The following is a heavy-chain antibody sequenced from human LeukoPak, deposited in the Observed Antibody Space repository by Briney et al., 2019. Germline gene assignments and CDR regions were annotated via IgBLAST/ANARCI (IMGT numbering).Heavy chain of an antibody. CDR3: ARYSSSSGGASYYLDY. CDR2: ISGDGGVT. CDR1: GFTLRNYW. D-gene: IGHD6-6*01. V-gene: IGHV3-74*01. Sequence: PGGSLRLSCTASGFTLRNYWMHWVRQVPGKRLVWVSRISGDGGVTNYADSGQGRFTISRDNAKNILYLQINSLRSEDTAVYYCARYSSSSGGASYYLDYWGHGTLVTVSS. J-gene: IGHJ4*01.